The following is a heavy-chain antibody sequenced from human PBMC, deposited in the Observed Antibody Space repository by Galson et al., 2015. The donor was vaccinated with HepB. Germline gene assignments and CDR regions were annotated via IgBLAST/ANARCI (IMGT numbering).Heavy chain of an antibody. CDR2: IYYSGST. CDR3: ARRRSRGGSYFDC. V-gene: IGHV4-59*08. D-gene: IGHD5-24*01. CDR1: GGSISSYY. Sequence: ETLSLTCTVSGGSISSYYWSWIRQPPGKGLEWIGYIYYSGSTNYNPSLKSRVTISVDTSKNQFSLKLSSVTAADTAVYYCARRRSRGGSYFDCWGQGTLVTVSS. J-gene: IGHJ4*02.